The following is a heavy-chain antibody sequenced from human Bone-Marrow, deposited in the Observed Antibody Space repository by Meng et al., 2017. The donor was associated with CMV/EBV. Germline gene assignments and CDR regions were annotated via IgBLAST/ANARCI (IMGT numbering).Heavy chain of an antibody. D-gene: IGHD3-3*01. V-gene: IGHV1-2*02. CDR3: ARAYDFWSGYYTYYFDY. J-gene: IGHJ4*02. CDR1: GYTFTGYY. CDR2: INPNTGGT. Sequence: ASVKVSCKASGYTFTGYYMHWVRQAPGQGLEWMGGINPNTGGTNYAQKFQGRITMTRDTSIRTAYMELSSLRSDDTAVYYCARAYDFWSGYYTYYFDYWGQGTLVTVSS.